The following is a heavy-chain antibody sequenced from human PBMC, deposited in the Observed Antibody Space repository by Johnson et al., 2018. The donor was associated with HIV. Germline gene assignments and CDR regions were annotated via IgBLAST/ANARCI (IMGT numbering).Heavy chain of an antibody. J-gene: IGHJ3*02. V-gene: IGHV3-13*01. Sequence: EVQLVESGGGLKQPGGSLRLSCAASGFTFSSYDMHWVRQATGKGLEWVSTIGTAGDTYYPGSVKGRFTVSREDAKNSLYLQMNSLRAGDTALYYCARAVCRGGRCYSLDAFDIWGQGTMVTVSS. D-gene: IGHD2-15*01. CDR3: ARAVCRGGRCYSLDAFDI. CDR1: GFTFSSYD. CDR2: IGTAGDT.